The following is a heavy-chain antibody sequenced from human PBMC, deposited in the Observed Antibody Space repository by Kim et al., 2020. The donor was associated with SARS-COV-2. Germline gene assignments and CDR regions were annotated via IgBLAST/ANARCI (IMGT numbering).Heavy chain of an antibody. V-gene: IGHV3-30*04. D-gene: IGHD2-21*02. CDR3: ATLGPPLGKVVTPYYFDY. Sequence: GGSLRLSCVASGFSITTTAMHWVRQAPGKGLEWVAVISYEGSNKYYADSVQYRFTISRDNSKSTLSLQMNSLRLEDTGVYYCATLGPPLGKVVTPYYFDYWGQGALVTVSS. J-gene: IGHJ4*02. CDR1: GFSITTTA. CDR2: ISYEGSNK.